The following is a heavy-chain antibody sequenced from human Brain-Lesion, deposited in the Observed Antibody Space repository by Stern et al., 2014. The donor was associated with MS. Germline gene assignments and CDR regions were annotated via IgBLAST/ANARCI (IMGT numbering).Heavy chain of an antibody. J-gene: IGHJ4*02. CDR2: INPNSGGT. CDR3: ARGGRYYADY. Sequence: VQLVQSGAAVKKPGDSVRVSCEASGNSFTHFYIHWVRQAPGQGIEWMGWINPNSGGTKFAQKFQGWVTITRDTSMTTAYMEVTSLTSDDTAVYYCARGGRYYADYWGQGTLVTVSS. V-gene: IGHV1-2*04. D-gene: IGHD2-2*01. CDR1: GNSFTHFY.